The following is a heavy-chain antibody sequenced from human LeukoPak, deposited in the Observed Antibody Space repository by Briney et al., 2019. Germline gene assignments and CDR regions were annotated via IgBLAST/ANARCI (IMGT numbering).Heavy chain of an antibody. J-gene: IGHJ4*02. V-gene: IGHV3-48*01. D-gene: IGHD5-18*01. CDR1: GFTFSSYS. CDR2: ISSSSNTI. CDR3: ARDLNSDADY. Sequence: GGSLRLSCAASGFTFSSYSMNWVRQAPGKGLEWVSYISSSSNTIYYADSVKGRFTISRDNAKNSLYLQMKSLRAEDTAVYYCARDLNSDADYWGQGTLVTVSS.